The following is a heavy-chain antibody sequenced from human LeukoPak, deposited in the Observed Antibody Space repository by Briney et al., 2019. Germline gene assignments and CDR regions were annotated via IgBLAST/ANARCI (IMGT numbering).Heavy chain of an antibody. V-gene: IGHV1-24*01. Sequence: ASVKVSCKVSGYTLTELSMHWVRQAPGKGLEWMGGFDPEDGETIYAQKFQGRVTMTEDTSTDTAYMELSSLRSEDTAVYYCATSRPYPGTNYYYYGMDVWGQGTTVTVSS. CDR3: ATSRPYPGTNYYYYGMDV. CDR1: GYTLTELS. D-gene: IGHD6-6*01. J-gene: IGHJ6*02. CDR2: FDPEDGET.